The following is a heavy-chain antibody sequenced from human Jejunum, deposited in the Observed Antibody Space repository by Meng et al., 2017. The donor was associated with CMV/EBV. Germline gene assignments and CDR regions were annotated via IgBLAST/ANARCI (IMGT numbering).Heavy chain of an antibody. CDR2: ISHDGSST. J-gene: IGHJ4*02. CDR3: ARGPDHSSRWYGLDS. V-gene: IGHV3-74*01. D-gene: IGHD6-13*01. CDR1: VFPFTTW. Sequence: VFPFTTWMHWVRQAPGEGLVCVARISHDGSSTTYADSVKGRFTLSRDNAKNTLFLQMNSLRVEDTAVYFCARGPDHSSRWYGLDSWGQGTLVTVSS.